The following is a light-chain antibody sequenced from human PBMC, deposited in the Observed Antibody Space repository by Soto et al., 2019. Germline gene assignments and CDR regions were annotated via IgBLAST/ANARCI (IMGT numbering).Light chain of an antibody. V-gene: IGKV3-20*01. CDR1: QSVSSSY. CDR2: DAS. CDR3: QQYGTSPPGVT. J-gene: IGKJ3*01. Sequence: EIVLTQSPGTLSLSPGERATLSCRASQSVSSSYLAWYQQKPGQAPRLLIYDASRRATGIPDRFSGSGSGTDFTLTISRLEPEDFAVYYCQQYGTSPPGVTFGPGTKVDIK.